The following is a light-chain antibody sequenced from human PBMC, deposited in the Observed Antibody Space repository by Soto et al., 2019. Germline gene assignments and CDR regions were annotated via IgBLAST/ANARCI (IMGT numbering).Light chain of an antibody. J-gene: IGLJ2*01. CDR3: QAWDSLVV. V-gene: IGLV3-1*01. Sequence: SNELTQPPSVSVSPGQTASITCSGDKLGHKYTSWYQQRPGQSPVLVIYQDTKRPSGIPERFSGSYSGNTATLTISGTQAMDEADYHCQAWDSLVVFGGGTKLTVL. CDR1: KLGHKY. CDR2: QDT.